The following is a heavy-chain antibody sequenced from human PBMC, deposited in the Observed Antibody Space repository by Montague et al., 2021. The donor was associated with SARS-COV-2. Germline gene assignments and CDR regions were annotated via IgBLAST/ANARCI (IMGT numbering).Heavy chain of an antibody. CDR1: GFSLSTGGMC. Sequence: PALVKPTQTLTLTCTFSGFSLSTGGMCVSWIRQPPGKALEWLALIDWDDDKYYSTSLKTRLTISKDTSKNQVVLTMTNMDPVDTATYYCARMAAAADGSGYDQENGFDDWGQGTMVTVSS. V-gene: IGHV2-70*01. CDR2: IDWDDDK. D-gene: IGHD2-15*01. J-gene: IGHJ4*03. CDR3: ARMAAAADGSGYDQENGFDD.